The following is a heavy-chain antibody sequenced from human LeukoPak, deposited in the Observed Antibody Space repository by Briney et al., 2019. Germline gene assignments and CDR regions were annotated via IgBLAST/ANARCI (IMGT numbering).Heavy chain of an antibody. CDR3: ARSGSSTSFFDY. V-gene: IGHV4-39*07. D-gene: IGHD2-2*01. CDR1: GYSISSSSYY. CDR2: IYYSGST. J-gene: IGHJ4*02. Sequence: SETLSLTCTVSGYSISSSSYYWVWIRQPPGQGLEWIGSIYYSGSTYYNPSLKSRVTISVDTSKNQFSLKLSSVTAADTAVYYCARSGSSTSFFDYWGQGTLVTVSS.